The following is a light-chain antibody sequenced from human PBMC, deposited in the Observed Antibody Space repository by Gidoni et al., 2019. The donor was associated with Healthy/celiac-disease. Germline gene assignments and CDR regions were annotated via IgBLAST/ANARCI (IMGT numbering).Light chain of an antibody. CDR2: DAS. V-gene: IGKV3-11*01. CDR3: QQRSNWPLT. CDR1: QSVSSY. Sequence: EIVLTQSPAPRSLSPGERATLSCRASQSVSSYLAWYQQKPGQAPRLLIYDASNRATGIPARFSGSGSGTDFTLTISSLEPEDFAVYYCQQRSNWPLTFGGGTKVEIK. J-gene: IGKJ4*01.